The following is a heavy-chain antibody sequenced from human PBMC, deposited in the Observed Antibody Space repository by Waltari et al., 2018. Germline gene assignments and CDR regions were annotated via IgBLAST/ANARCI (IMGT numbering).Heavy chain of an antibody. CDR1: GGSFSGYY. J-gene: IGHJ2*01. D-gene: IGHD6-13*01. CDR3: ARGLIAARYFDL. CDR2: INHSGST. Sequence: VQLQQWGAGLLKPSETLSLTCAVYGGSFSGYYWSWIRQPPGKGLEWIGEINHSGSTNYNPSLKSRVTISVDTSKNQFSLKLSSVTAADTAVYYCARGLIAARYFDLWGRGTLVTVSS. V-gene: IGHV4-34*01.